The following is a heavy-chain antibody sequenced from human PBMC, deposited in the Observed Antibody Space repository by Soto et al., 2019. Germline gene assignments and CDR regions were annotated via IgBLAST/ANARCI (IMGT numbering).Heavy chain of an antibody. D-gene: IGHD6-6*01. J-gene: IGHJ4*02. Sequence: QMQLQESGPGLVKPSQTLSLTCTVSGGSINSDAYYWSWIRQPPGKGLEWIGHIYYSGRTYYAPSLESRLTISLDMSKNQFSRRLSSVNASDTAVYYCARDRSNSPDYFDYWGQGTLVTVSS. CDR1: GGSINSDAYY. V-gene: IGHV4-30-4*01. CDR3: ARDRSNSPDYFDY. CDR2: IYYSGRT.